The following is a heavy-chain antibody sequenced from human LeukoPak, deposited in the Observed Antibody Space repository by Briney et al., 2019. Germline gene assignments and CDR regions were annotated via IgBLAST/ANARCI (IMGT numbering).Heavy chain of an antibody. CDR2: IRYDGSNE. V-gene: IGHV3-30*02. J-gene: IGHJ3*02. D-gene: IGHD2-15*01. Sequence: GGSLRLSCAASGFTFSNFGMHWVRQAPGKGLEWVAFIRYDGSNEYYADSVKGRFTISRDNSKNTLYLQMNSLRAEDTAVYYCAKDIAYLTPSAFDIWGQGTMVTVSS. CDR1: GFTFSNFG. CDR3: AKDIAYLTPSAFDI.